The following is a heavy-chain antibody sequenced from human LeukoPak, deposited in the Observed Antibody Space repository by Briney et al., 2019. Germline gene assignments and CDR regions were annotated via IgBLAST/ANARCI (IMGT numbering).Heavy chain of an antibody. CDR1: GYSISSGYY. Sequence: PSETLSLTCTVFGYSISSGYYWGWIRQPPGKGLEWIGSIYESDYTHYNSSLKSRVTISMDTSKNQFSLEMSSVTAADTAVYYCVRDDYGKERFDYWGQGTLVTVSA. CDR2: IYESDYT. J-gene: IGHJ4*02. D-gene: IGHD4-17*01. V-gene: IGHV4-38-2*02. CDR3: VRDDYGKERFDY.